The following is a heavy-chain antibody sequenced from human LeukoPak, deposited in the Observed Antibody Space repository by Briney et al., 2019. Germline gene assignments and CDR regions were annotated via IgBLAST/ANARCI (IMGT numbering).Heavy chain of an antibody. CDR2: INSDGSTT. CDR3: ARRSSGSPPYYFDY. J-gene: IGHJ4*02. CDR1: GFTFSSYW. V-gene: IGHV3-74*01. Sequence: TGGSLRLSCAASGFTFSSYWMHWVRQAPGKGLVWVSRINSDGSTTNYADSVKGRFTISRDNAKNTLYLQTNSLRAEDTAVYYCARRSSGSPPYYFDYWGQGTLVTVSS. D-gene: IGHD1-26*01.